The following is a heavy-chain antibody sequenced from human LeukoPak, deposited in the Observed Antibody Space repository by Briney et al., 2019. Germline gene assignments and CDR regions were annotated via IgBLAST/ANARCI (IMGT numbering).Heavy chain of an antibody. Sequence: SETLSLTCTVSGGSISSSSYYWGWIRQPPGKGLEWIGSIYYSGSTYYNPSLKSRVIILVDMSKNQFSLKVNSVTDADTAVYYCARRPMDKHAFDIWGQGTKVTVSS. CDR2: IYYSGST. CDR1: GGSISSSSYY. CDR3: ARRPMDKHAFDI. V-gene: IGHV4-39*07. D-gene: IGHD3/OR15-3a*01. J-gene: IGHJ3*02.